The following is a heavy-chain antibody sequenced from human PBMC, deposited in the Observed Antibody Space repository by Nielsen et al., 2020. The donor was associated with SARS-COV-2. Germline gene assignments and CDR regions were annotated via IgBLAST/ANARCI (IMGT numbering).Heavy chain of an antibody. J-gene: IGHJ4*02. V-gene: IGHV3-9*01. Sequence: SLKISCAASGFTFSSYAMHWVRQAPGKGLEWVSGISWNSGSICYADSVKGRFTISRDNAKNSLYLQMNSLRAEDTALYYCAKDLGWGSGPFDYWGQGTLVTVSS. CDR2: ISWNSGSI. CDR3: AKDLGWGSGPFDY. CDR1: GFTFSSYA. D-gene: IGHD3-10*01.